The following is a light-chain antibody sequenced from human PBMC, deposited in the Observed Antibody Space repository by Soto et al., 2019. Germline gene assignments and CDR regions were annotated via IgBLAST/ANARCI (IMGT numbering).Light chain of an antibody. CDR1: QSISSY. CDR2: AAS. Sequence: DIQMTHSPSSLSASVLYRVTITCRASQSISSYLNWYQQKPGKAPKLLIYAASSLQSGVPSRFSGSGSGTDFTLTISSLQREDFATYYCQQSYRTRLTFGGGTKVDI. CDR3: QQSYRTRLT. J-gene: IGKJ4*01. V-gene: IGKV1-39*01.